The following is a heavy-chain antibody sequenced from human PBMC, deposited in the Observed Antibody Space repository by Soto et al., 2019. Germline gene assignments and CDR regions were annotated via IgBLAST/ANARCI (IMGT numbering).Heavy chain of an antibody. CDR2: IFNTGNT. D-gene: IGHD3-10*01. Sequence: ETLSLTCTVSDDSINSYSWSWIRLPPGKGLEWIGNIFNTGNTKYSPSFQSRVTMSVDTSNSQFSLNLSSVTAADTALYYCARKYYNDAFDIWGPGTMVTVSS. J-gene: IGHJ3*02. CDR1: DDSINSYS. V-gene: IGHV4-59*01. CDR3: ARKYYNDAFDI.